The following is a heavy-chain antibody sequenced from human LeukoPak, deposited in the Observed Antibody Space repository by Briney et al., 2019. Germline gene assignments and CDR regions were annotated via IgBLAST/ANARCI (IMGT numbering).Heavy chain of an antibody. Sequence: SQTLSLTCTVSVHPISSGSYYWRWIRQPAGKGLEWIGRIYTSGSTNYNPSLKSRVTISVDTSKNQFSLKLSSVTAADTAVYYCAREGTIFGVVIIDFWYFDLWGRGTLVTVSS. CDR2: IYTSGST. V-gene: IGHV4-61*02. CDR3: AREGTIFGVVIIDFWYFDL. CDR1: VHPISSGSYY. J-gene: IGHJ2*01. D-gene: IGHD3-3*01.